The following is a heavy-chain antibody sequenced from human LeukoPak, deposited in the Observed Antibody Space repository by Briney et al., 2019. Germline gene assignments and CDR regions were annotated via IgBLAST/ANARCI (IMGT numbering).Heavy chain of an antibody. CDR3: AREDLGELSLGDDY. CDR2: ISYGGDS. CDR1: GDSISSSSYF. J-gene: IGHJ4*02. Sequence: SETLSLTCTVSGDSISSSSYFWGWIRQSPGRGLEWIGSISYGGDSYYNPSLKSRVTISLDTSKSQFSLRLSSVTAADTAVYYCAREDLGELSLGDDYWGQGTLVTVSS. D-gene: IGHD3-16*02. V-gene: IGHV4-39*07.